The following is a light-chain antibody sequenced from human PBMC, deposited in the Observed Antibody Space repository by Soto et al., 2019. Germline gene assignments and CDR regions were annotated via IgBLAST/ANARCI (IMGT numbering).Light chain of an antibody. Sequence: DIQMTQSPSTLSASVGGRVTITCRASQSISSWLAWYQQKPGKAPKLLIYDASSLESGVPSRFSGSGSGTEFTLTISSLQPDDFATYYCQQYNSYGTFGQGTKV. CDR3: QQYNSYGT. CDR2: DAS. J-gene: IGKJ1*01. CDR1: QSISSW. V-gene: IGKV1-5*01.